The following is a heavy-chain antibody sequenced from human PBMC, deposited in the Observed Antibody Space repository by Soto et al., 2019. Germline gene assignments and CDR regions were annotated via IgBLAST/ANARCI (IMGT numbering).Heavy chain of an antibody. CDR2: ISSSSSYI. Sequence: ESGGGLVKPGGSLRLSCAASGFTFSSYSMNWVRQAPGKGLEWVSSISSSSSYIYYADSVKGRFTISRDNAKNSLYLQMNSLRAEDTAVYYCARGGGYCSGGSCFHFDYWGQGTLVTVSS. V-gene: IGHV3-21*01. J-gene: IGHJ4*02. CDR3: ARGGGYCSGGSCFHFDY. D-gene: IGHD2-15*01. CDR1: GFTFSSYS.